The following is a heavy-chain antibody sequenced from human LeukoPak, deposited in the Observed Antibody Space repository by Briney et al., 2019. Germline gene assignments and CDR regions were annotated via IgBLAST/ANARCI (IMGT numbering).Heavy chain of an antibody. CDR1: GGSISSGSYY. CDR2: IYTSGST. D-gene: IGHD1-14*01. V-gene: IGHV4-61*02. J-gene: IGHJ6*03. Sequence: SQTLSLTCTVSGGSISSGSYYWSWIRQPAGEGLEWIGRIYTSGSTNYNPSLKSRVTISVDTSKNQFSLKLSSVTAADTAVYYCARADRPGQGYYYYYMDVWGKGTTVTISS. CDR3: ARADRPGQGYYYYYMDV.